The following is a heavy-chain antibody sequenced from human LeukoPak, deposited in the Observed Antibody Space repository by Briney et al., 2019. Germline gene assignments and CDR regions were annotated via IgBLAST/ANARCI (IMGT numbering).Heavy chain of an antibody. CDR3: ARARGIAAPPAYHYYMDV. CDR2: ISAYSGNT. D-gene: IGHD6-6*01. Sequence: GASVKVSCKASGYTFTSYGISWVRQAPGQGLEWIGWISAYSGNTNYAQKLQGRVTMTTDTSTSTAYMELRSLRSDDTAVYYCARARGIAAPPAYHYYMDVWGKGTTVTVSS. V-gene: IGHV1-18*01. CDR1: GYTFTSYG. J-gene: IGHJ6*03.